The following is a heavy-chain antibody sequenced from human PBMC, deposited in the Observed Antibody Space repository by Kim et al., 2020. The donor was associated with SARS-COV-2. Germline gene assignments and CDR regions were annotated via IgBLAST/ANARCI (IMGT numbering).Heavy chain of an antibody. CDR1: GDSMSADY. D-gene: IGHD3-9*01. V-gene: IGHV4-59*08. Sequence: SETLSLTRTVSGDSMSADYWNWIRQSPGKGLEWIGYVYFRGTTSYNPSLKSRVTISIDMSKSQFSLKLNSVTAADTAVYYCARRETRDLFTSDWGFFDYWGQGSLVTVSS. J-gene: IGHJ4*03. CDR3: ARRETRDLFTSDWGFFDY. CDR2: VYFRGTT.